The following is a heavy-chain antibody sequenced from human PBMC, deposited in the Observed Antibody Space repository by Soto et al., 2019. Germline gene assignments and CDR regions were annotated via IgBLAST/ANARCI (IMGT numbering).Heavy chain of an antibody. CDR1: GFTFSSYA. CDR3: ARGRGWIYYYGMDV. V-gene: IGHV3-30-3*01. CDR2: ISYDGSNK. Sequence: QVQLVESGGGVVQPGRSLRLSCAASGFTFSSYAMHWVRQAPGKGLEWVAVISYDGSNKYYADSVKGRFTISRDNSKNTLYLQMNSLRAEDTAVYYCARGRGWIYYYGMDVWGQGPTVTVSS. D-gene: IGHD6-19*01. J-gene: IGHJ6*02.